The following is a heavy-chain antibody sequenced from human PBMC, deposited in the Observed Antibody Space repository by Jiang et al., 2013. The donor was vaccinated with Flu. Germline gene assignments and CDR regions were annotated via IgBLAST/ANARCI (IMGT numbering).Heavy chain of an antibody. D-gene: IGHD3-10*01. Sequence: SFAMAWVRQAPGKGLEWVSGIPARSGNTYYADFVKGRFTISRDNSKNTLFLQMISLRAEDTAVYFCAKDRGRGYYNGMDVWGKGTTVTVSS. J-gene: IGHJ6*04. CDR2: IPARSGNT. CDR3: AKDRGRGYYNGMDV. V-gene: IGHV3-23*01. CDR1: SFA.